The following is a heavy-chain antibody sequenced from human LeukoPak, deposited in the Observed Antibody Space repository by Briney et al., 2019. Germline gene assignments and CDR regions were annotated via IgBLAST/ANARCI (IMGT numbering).Heavy chain of an antibody. CDR3: ARHVGEYSRSPFDC. D-gene: IGHD6-6*01. Sequence: GESLKISCKGSGYRFISYWIGWLRQMPGKGLEWMGIIHPGDFDTRYSPSFQGQVTISADNSISTAYLQWSSRKASDTAMYYCARHVGEYSRSPFDCWGQGTLVTVSS. CDR1: GYRFISYW. V-gene: IGHV5-51*01. CDR2: IHPGDFDT. J-gene: IGHJ4*02.